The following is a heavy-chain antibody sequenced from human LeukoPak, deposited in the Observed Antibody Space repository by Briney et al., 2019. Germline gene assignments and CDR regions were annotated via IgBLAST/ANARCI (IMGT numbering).Heavy chain of an antibody. CDR3: AKDRYCSGTSCYAGFDY. J-gene: IGHJ4*02. V-gene: IGHV3-23*01. Sequence: GGTLRLPCAASGFTFSNYAMSWVRQAPGKGLEWVSTIRCSGGNTYYADSVKGRFTIYRDSSENTLYLQMNSLRVEDTAVYYCAKDRYCSGTSCYAGFDYWGQGTLVTVSS. D-gene: IGHD2-2*01. CDR2: IRCSGGNT. CDR1: GFTFSNYA.